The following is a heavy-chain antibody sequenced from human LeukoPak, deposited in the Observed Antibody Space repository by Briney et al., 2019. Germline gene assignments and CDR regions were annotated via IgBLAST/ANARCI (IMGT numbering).Heavy chain of an antibody. J-gene: IGHJ4*02. CDR1: GGSISSYY. Sequence: SETLSLTCTVSGGSISSYYWSWIRQPPGKGLEWTGYIYYSGSTNYNPSLKSRVTISVDTSKNQFSLKLSSVTAADTAVYYCATVTSGWSFDYWGQGTLVTVSS. CDR3: ATVTSGWSFDY. CDR2: IYYSGST. V-gene: IGHV4-59*01. D-gene: IGHD6-19*01.